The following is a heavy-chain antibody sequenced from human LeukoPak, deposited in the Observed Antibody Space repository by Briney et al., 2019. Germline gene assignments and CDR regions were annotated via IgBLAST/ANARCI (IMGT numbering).Heavy chain of an antibody. CDR2: ISSSGSTI. CDR3: AKDGGIYGSASCFDY. D-gene: IGHD3-10*01. J-gene: IGHJ4*02. V-gene: IGHV3-48*03. CDR1: GFTFSSYE. Sequence: PGGSLRLSCAASGFTFSSYEMNWVRQAPGKGLEWVSYISSSGSTIYYADSVKGRFTISRDNSKNTLYLQMNSLRAEDTAVYYCAKDGGIYGSASCFDYWGQGTLVTVSS.